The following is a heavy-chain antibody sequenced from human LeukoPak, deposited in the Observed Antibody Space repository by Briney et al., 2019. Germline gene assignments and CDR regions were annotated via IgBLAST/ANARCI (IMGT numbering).Heavy chain of an antibody. CDR1: GGSISSGDYY. D-gene: IGHD2-21*01. CDR2: MYYSGST. Sequence: MTSETLSLTCTVSGGSISSGDYYWSWVRQPPGKGLEWIGCMYYSGSTYYSSSLKGRVTISLDTPKNQFSLRLNSVTASDTAVYYCVRHIAYRANLDYWGQGILVTVSS. CDR3: VRHIAYRANLDY. J-gene: IGHJ4*02. V-gene: IGHV4-39*01.